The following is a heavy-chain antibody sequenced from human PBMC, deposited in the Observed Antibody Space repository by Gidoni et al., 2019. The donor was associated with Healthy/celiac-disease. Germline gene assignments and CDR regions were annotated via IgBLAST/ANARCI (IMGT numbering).Heavy chain of an antibody. CDR3: EKVSELGIVEGAIDI. Sequence: APGKGLECVAAISGSGGSKYYADSVKGRCTISRENAKNTLYLQMNSMRAEDTDVDYCEKVSELGIVEGAIDIWGKGTMVTVSS. D-gene: IGHD7-27*01. V-gene: IGHV3-23*01. CDR2: ISGSGGSK. J-gene: IGHJ3*02.